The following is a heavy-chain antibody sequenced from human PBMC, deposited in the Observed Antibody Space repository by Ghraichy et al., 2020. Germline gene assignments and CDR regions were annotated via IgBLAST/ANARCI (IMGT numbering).Heavy chain of an antibody. Sequence: GGSLRLSCAASGFTFSSYGMHWVRRAPGKGLEWVAFIRYDGSNKYYADSVKGRFTISRDNSKNTLYLQMNSLRAEDTAVYYCASPRAPYGDYEGGYFDYWGQGTLVTVSS. J-gene: IGHJ4*02. CDR1: GFTFSSYG. CDR2: IRYDGSNK. V-gene: IGHV3-30*02. CDR3: ASPRAPYGDYEGGYFDY. D-gene: IGHD4-17*01.